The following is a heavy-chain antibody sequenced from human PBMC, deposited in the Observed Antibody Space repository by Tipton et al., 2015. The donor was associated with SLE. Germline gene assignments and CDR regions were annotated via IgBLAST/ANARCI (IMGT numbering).Heavy chain of an antibody. V-gene: IGHV4-34*01. Sequence: TLSLTCTVYNGSSTVYYWTWIRQPPGKGLEWIGEIAHRGTTNYNPSLKSRVTISVDTSKNQFSLNLSSVTAADTAVYYCARDVGGYNTGWFPYYFDYWGQGTLVTVSS. CDR3: ARDVGGYNTGWFPYYFDY. CDR2: IAHRGTT. D-gene: IGHD2-8*02. J-gene: IGHJ4*02. CDR1: NGSSTVYY.